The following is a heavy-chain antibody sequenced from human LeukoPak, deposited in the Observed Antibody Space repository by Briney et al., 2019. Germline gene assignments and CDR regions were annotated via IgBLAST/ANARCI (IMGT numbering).Heavy chain of an antibody. D-gene: IGHD3-22*01. J-gene: IGHJ1*01. V-gene: IGHV4-4*02. Sequence: PSGTLSLTCVVSGYSTSSGWWWSWVRQPPGKGLEWIGEVYHSGSTNYNPSLKSRVSISVDKSKNQFSLKLTSVTAADTAVYYCARGSGDSSGHQYFQHWGQGTLVTVSS. CDR2: VYHSGST. CDR3: ARGSGDSSGHQYFQH. CDR1: GYSTSSGWW.